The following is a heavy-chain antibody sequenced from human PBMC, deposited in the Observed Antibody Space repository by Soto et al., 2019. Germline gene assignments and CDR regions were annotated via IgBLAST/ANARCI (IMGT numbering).Heavy chain of an antibody. CDR1: GMTFADYN. J-gene: IGHJ5*02. V-gene: IGHV3-21*01. CDR3: VRDISGPAERNWFDP. CDR2: ISRSSTYF. D-gene: IGHD6-19*01. Sequence: GGSLRLSCVTSGMTFADYNMNWVRQAPGKGLEWVSTISRSSTYFYYADSVKGRFTVSRDDAKNSLFLHMGGLTTDDTGVYFCVRDISGPAERNWFDPWGQGTLVTVS.